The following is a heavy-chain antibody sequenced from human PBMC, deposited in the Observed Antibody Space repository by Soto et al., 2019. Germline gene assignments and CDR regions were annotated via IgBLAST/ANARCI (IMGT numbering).Heavy chain of an antibody. Sequence: QVQLQESGPGLVKPSETLSLTCTVSGGSFKSGSYSWSWLRQPPGQGLEGIGYAYHTGRTSYKPSLKSRVSTSTETSRNQFALDLDSVTAADAAVYFCSRDFAYFDSWGKGTL. CDR2: AYHTGRT. D-gene: IGHD3-3*01. V-gene: IGHV4-61*01. J-gene: IGHJ4*02. CDR3: SRDFAYFDS. CDR1: GGSFKSGSYS.